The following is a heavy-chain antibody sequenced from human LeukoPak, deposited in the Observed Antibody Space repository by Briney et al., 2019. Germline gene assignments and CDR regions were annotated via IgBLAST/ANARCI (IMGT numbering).Heavy chain of an antibody. V-gene: IGHV4-4*07. CDR3: AAKYYYGSGSYVG. Sequence: SSETLSLTCTVSGGSFSPYYWNWIRRPAGKGLEWIGRIYASGITDYNPSLNSRVTMSLDTSKSQFSLYLTSVTAADTAVYYCAAKYYYGSGSYVGWGQGTLVTVSS. CDR1: GGSFSPYY. J-gene: IGHJ4*02. CDR2: IYASGIT. D-gene: IGHD3-10*01.